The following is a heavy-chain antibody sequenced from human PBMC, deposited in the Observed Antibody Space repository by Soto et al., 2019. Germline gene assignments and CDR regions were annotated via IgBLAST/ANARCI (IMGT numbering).Heavy chain of an antibody. D-gene: IGHD3-16*01. Sequence: SETLSLTCTVSGGSISSYYWSWIRQPPGKGLEWIGYIYYSGSTNYNPSLKSRVTISVDTSKNQFSLKLSSVTAADTAVYYCAFVSLPGGPSFSYYYSGMDVWGQGTTVTVSS. J-gene: IGHJ6*02. CDR3: AFVSLPGGPSFSYYYSGMDV. CDR2: IYYSGST. V-gene: IGHV4-59*01. CDR1: GGSISSYY.